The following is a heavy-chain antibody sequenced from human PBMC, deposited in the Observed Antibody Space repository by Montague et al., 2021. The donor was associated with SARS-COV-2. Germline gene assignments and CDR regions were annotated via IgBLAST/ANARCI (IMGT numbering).Heavy chain of an antibody. CDR3: AREYSSGVYFDY. CDR2: XDWDDDK. D-gene: IGHD6-19*01. CDR1: GFSLSTSGMC. Sequence: PALVKPTQTLTLTCTFSGFSLSTSGMCVSWIRQPPGKALEWLARXDWDDDKYYSTSLKTRLTISKDTSKNQVVLTMTNMDPVDTATYYCAREYSSGVYFDYWSQGTLVTVSS. J-gene: IGHJ4*02. V-gene: IGHV2-70*11.